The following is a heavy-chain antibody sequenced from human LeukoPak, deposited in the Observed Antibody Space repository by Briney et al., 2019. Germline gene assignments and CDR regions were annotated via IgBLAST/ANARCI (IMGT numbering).Heavy chain of an antibody. J-gene: IGHJ3*02. CDR3: ARGGYGGNSYAFDI. CDR1: GGSISSYY. V-gene: IGHV4-59*12. D-gene: IGHD4-23*01. Sequence: SETLSLTCTVSGGSISSYYWSWIRQPPGKGLEWIGYIYRSGSTSYNPSLKSRVTISIDRSKNQFSLKLSSMTAADTAVYYCARGGYGGNSYAFDIWGQGTMVTVSS. CDR2: IYRSGST.